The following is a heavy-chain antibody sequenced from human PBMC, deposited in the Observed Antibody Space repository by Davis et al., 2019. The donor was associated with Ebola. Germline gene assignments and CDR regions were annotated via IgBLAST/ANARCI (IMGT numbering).Heavy chain of an antibody. CDR3: AKDLYYGDSDY. J-gene: IGHJ4*02. CDR1: GFTFTRYW. V-gene: IGHV3-74*01. CDR2: ITTDGSTT. Sequence: GESLKISCAASGFTFTRYWMYWVRQAPGKGLEWVSRITTDGSTTTYADSVKGRFTISRDNAKNTLSLQMTALRAEDTAVYYCAKDLYYGDSDYWGQGVLVSVSS. D-gene: IGHD4-17*01.